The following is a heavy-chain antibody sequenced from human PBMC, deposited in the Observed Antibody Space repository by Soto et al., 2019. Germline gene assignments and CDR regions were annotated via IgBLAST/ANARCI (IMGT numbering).Heavy chain of an antibody. CDR3: ARNDFWSSNNWFDP. CDR2: IRAGDGYT. CDR1: GYTFTTSA. V-gene: IGHV1-3*01. D-gene: IGHD3-3*01. J-gene: IGHJ5*02. Sequence: ASVKVSCKTSGYTFTTSAIHWVRQAPGQSLEWMGLIRAGDGYTKYSQKFQGRVTFTRDTSASTAYMDLSSLRSEDTAVYFCARNDFWSSNNWFDPWGQGTLVT.